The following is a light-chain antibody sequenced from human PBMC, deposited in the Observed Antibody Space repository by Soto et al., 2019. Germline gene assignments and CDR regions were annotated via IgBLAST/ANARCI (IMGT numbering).Light chain of an antibody. Sequence: DIQMTQSPSTVAASEGDRVAISCRASQTVVGWLAWYQQKPGKAPKLLIYDASNLEGGVPPRFSGSGSGTDFTLTISSLQPDDFATYYCQQLHSYPVTFGHGTRLEIK. CDR1: QTVVGW. CDR2: DAS. CDR3: QQLHSYPVT. V-gene: IGKV1-5*01. J-gene: IGKJ5*01.